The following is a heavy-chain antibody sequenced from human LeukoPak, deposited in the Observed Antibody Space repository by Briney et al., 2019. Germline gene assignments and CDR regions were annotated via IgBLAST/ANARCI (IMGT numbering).Heavy chain of an antibody. CDR2: IYYSGST. V-gene: IGHV4-59*12. CDR3: ARLMTYSSSWYPKYYFDY. D-gene: IGHD6-13*01. J-gene: IGHJ4*02. Sequence: SETLSLTCTVSGGSISSYYWSWIRQPPGKGLEWIGYIYYSGSTNYNPSLKSRVTMSVDTSKNQFSLKLSSVTAADTAVYYCARLMTYSSSWYPKYYFDYWGQGTLVTVSS. CDR1: GGSISSYY.